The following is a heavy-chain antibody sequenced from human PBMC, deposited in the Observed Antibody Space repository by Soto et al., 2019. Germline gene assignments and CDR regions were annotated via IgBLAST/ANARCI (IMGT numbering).Heavy chain of an antibody. J-gene: IGHJ4*02. CDR2: IIPIFGTA. CDR3: ASPSTVTTKYYFDY. CDR1: GGTFSSYA. Sequence: GASVKVSCKASGGTFSSYAISWVRQAPGQGLEWMGGIIPIFGTANYAQKFQGRVTITADESTSTAYMELSSLRSEDTAVDYCASPSTVTTKYYFDYWGQGTLVTVSS. V-gene: IGHV1-69*13. D-gene: IGHD4-17*01.